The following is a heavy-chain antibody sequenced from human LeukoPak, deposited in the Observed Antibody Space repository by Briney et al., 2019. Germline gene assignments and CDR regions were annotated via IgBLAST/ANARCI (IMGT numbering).Heavy chain of an antibody. V-gene: IGHV3-21*01. D-gene: IGHD5-12*01. CDR2: ISSSTSYI. CDR1: GFTFSSYS. J-gene: IGHJ4*02. CDR3: ARWGGYSGYDSDY. Sequence: GGSLRLSCAASGFTFSSYSMNWVRQAPGRGLEWVSSISSSTSYIYYAESVKGRFTISRDNAKNSLYLQMNSLRAEDTAVYYCARWGGYSGYDSDYWGQGTLVTVSS.